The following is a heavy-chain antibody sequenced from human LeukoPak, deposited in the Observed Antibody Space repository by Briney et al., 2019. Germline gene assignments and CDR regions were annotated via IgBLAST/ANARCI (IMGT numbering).Heavy chain of an antibody. Sequence: SETLSLTCTVSGGSISSSSYYWSWIRQPPGKGLEWIGEINRSGSTNYNPSLKSRVTISVDTSKNQFSLKLSSVTAADTAVYYCARGYGAAFDIWGQGTMVTVSS. CDR1: GGSISSSSYY. CDR2: INRSGST. V-gene: IGHV4-39*07. CDR3: ARGYGAAFDI. J-gene: IGHJ3*02. D-gene: IGHD4-17*01.